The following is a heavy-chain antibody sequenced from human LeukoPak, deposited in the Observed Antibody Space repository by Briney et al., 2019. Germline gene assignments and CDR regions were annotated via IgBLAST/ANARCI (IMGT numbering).Heavy chain of an antibody. V-gene: IGHV3-30-3*01. CDR2: ISYDGSNK. J-gene: IGHJ6*02. CDR3: TRGDPHGYGMDV. Sequence: PGGSLRLSCAASGFTFSSYAMHWVRQAPGKGLEWVAVISYDGSNKYYADSVKGRFTISRDNSKNTLYLQMNSLRAEDTAVYYCTRGDPHGYGMDVWGQGTTVTVSS. CDR1: GFTFSSYA. D-gene: IGHD5-24*01.